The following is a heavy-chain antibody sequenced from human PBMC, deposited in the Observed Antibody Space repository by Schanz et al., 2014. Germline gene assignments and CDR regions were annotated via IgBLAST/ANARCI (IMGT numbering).Heavy chain of an antibody. J-gene: IGHJ4*02. CDR2: IIPILGIA. D-gene: IGHD3-10*01. Sequence: QVQLVQSGAEVKKPGASVKVSCRASGYPFTSDDITWVRQAPGQGLEWMGRIIPILGIANYAQKFQGRVTITADKSTFTAYMELSSLTSEDTAVHYCARGRGFYDYWGQGTLVTVSS. CDR1: GYPFTSDD. V-gene: IGHV1-69*09. CDR3: ARGRGFYDY.